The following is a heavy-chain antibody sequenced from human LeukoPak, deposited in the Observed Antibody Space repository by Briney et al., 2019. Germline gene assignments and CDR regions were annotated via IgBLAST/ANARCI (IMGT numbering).Heavy chain of an antibody. CDR2: MRHNSGNA. D-gene: IGHD3-16*01. V-gene: IGHV1-8*01. J-gene: IGHJ6*03. CDR1: GYTFTSYV. CDR3: ARGPYGGTTHYYMDV. Sequence: ASVKVSRKASGYTFTSYVINWVRQASGQGREWMGWMRHNSGNAGYAQQFQGRVTITRNTYISTAYMELSSLRSEDTAVYYCARGPYGGTTHYYMDVWGKGTTVTVSS.